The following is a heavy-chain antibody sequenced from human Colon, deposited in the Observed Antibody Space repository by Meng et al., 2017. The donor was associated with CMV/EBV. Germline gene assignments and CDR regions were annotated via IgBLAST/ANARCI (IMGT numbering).Heavy chain of an antibody. CDR3: ARDQDAYCGGDCYSYE. CDR2: IIPILGIA. J-gene: IGHJ4*02. Sequence: SVKVSCKASGYTFTSYDINWVRQATGQGLEWMGGIIPILGIANYAQKFQGRVTITADKSTSTAYMELSSLRSEDTAVYYCARDQDAYCGGDCYSYEWGQGTLVTVSS. V-gene: IGHV1-69*10. CDR1: GYTFTSYD. D-gene: IGHD2-21*01.